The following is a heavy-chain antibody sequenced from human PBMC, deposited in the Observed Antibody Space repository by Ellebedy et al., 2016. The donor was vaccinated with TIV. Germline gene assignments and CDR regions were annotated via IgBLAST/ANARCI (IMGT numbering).Heavy chain of an antibody. Sequence: GGSLRLSCAASGFTFSSYWMHWVRQAPGKGLVWVSRINNDGSSASHADPVKGRFTISRDNAKNSLYLQMNSLRAEDTAVYYCARDSVPNGGYTSGMAVWGQGTTVTVSS. CDR1: GFTFSSYW. V-gene: IGHV3-74*01. CDR3: ARDSVPNGGYTSGMAV. J-gene: IGHJ6*02. D-gene: IGHD5-12*01. CDR2: INNDGSSA.